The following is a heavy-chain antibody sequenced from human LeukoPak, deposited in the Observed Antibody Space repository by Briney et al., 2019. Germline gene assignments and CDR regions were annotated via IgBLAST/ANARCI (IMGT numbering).Heavy chain of an antibody. J-gene: IGHJ6*03. V-gene: IGHV4-59*12. CDR3: ASAGGGYCSSTSCEKRDYYYYMDV. D-gene: IGHD2-2*01. CDR1: GGSISSYY. Sequence: ASETLTLTCTVSGGSISSYYWSWIRQPPGKGLEWIGSIYHSGSTYYNPSLKSRVTISVDRSKNQFSLKLSSVTAADTAVYYCASAGGGYCSSTSCEKRDYYYYMDVWGKGTTVTVSS. CDR2: IYHSGST.